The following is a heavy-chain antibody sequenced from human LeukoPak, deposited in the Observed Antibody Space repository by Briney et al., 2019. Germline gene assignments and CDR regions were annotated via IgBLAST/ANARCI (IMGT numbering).Heavy chain of an antibody. Sequence: GGSLRLSCAAYGFAFSSYSMNWVRQAPGKGLEWVSSISSSSSDIYYADSVKGRFTISRDNAKNSLYLQMNSLRAEDTAVYYCARGARGGDHAFDIWGQGTMVTVSS. V-gene: IGHV3-21*01. D-gene: IGHD2-21*02. CDR1: GFAFSSYS. CDR2: ISSSSSDI. CDR3: ARGARGGDHAFDI. J-gene: IGHJ3*02.